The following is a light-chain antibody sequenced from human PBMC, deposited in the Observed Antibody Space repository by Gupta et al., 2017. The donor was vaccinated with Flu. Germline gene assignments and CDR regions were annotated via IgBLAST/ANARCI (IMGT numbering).Light chain of an antibody. J-gene: IGKJ1*01. V-gene: IGKV1-39*01. CDR3: QQSNSNLWT. CDR1: HSISVY. Sequence: GDTVTITCRSSHSISVYLKWRQQKPGKAPNLLIFAASRSGSGVPSRCRGGGSGTDFTLTINKQQPEDFTNYYWQQSNSNLWTFGQGTKVEVK. CDR2: AAS.